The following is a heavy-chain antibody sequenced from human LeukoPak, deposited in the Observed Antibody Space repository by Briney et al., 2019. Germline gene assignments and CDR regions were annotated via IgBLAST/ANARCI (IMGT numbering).Heavy chain of an antibody. CDR3: ARVGEDIVVVPRYRYYYYYMDV. D-gene: IGHD2-2*01. J-gene: IGHJ6*03. Sequence: ASVKVSCKVSGYTLTELSMHWVRQAPGKGLEWMGGFDPEDGETIYAQKFQGRVTMTEDTSTDTAYMELSSLRSEDTAVYYCARVGEDIVVVPRYRYYYYYMDVWGKGTTVTVSS. V-gene: IGHV1-24*01. CDR1: GYTLTELS. CDR2: FDPEDGET.